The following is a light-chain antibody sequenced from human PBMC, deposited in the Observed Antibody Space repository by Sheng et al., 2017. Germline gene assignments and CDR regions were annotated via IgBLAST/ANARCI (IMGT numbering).Light chain of an antibody. CDR1: GSNVGGYAY. V-gene: IGLV2-8*01. CDR2: EVN. CDR3: NSYVTSGTLV. J-gene: IGLJ1*01. Sequence: QSALTQPPSASGSPGQSVTISCAGAGSNVGGYAYVSWYQHLPGRAPRLIIYEVNKRPSGVPDRFSGSKSGNTASLTVSGLLAEDEATYYCNSYVTSGTLVFGTGTKVTVL.